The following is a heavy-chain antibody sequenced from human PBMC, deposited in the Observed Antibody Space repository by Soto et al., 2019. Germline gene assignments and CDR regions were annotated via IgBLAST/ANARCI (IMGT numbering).Heavy chain of an antibody. J-gene: IGHJ6*03. CDR3: ARGDCVGGSCYSLAGSFYYYMEV. CDR1: GFTFSNYW. CDR2: INSHGSVS. Sequence: EVKLVESGGGLVQPGGSLRLSYAASGFTFSNYWMYWVRQAPGQGLVWVSRINSHGSVSRYADSVKGGLTISRDNVKNTLCLQMNSLRVEDTAVYYCARGDCVGGSCYSLAGSFYYYMEVWGKGTTVTVFS. V-gene: IGHV3-74*01. D-gene: IGHD2-15*01.